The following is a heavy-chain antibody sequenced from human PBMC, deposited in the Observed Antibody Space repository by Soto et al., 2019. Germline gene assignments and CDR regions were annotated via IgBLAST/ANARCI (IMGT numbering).Heavy chain of an antibody. CDR2: ISAYNGNT. Sequence: ASVKVSCKASGSTFTSYGISWVRQAPGQGFEWMGWISAYNGNTNYAQKLQGRVTMTTDTSTSTAYMELRSLRSDDTAVYYCARVGYSSGWYSDDAFDIWGQGTMVTVSS. CDR3: ARVGYSSGWYSDDAFDI. J-gene: IGHJ3*02. CDR1: GSTFTSYG. V-gene: IGHV1-18*01. D-gene: IGHD6-19*01.